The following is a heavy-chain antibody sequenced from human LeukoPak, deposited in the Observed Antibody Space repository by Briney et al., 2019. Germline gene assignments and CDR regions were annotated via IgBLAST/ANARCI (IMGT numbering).Heavy chain of an antibody. CDR2: INHSGST. CDR1: GGSFSGYY. CDR3: ARSGLGELLYEGTWDY. Sequence: SETLSLTCAVYGGSFSGYYWSWIRQPPGKGLEWIGEINHSGSTNYNPSLKSRVTISVDTSKNQFSLKLSSVTAADTAVYYCARSGLGELLYEGTWDYWGQGTLVTVSS. V-gene: IGHV4-34*01. J-gene: IGHJ4*02. D-gene: IGHD3-10*01.